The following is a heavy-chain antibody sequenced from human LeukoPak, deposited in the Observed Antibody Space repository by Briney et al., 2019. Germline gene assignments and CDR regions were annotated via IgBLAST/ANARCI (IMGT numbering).Heavy chain of an antibody. CDR2: INSNGQRTGRT. Sequence: GGSLRLSCSASGFTFSNHAMHWVRQAPGKGLQYVSAINSNGQRTGRTYYADSVKGRFTISRDNSKNTLYLQMSSLRVEDTAIYYCVKGYTSTYYSAYFDYWGQGTLVTVSS. V-gene: IGHV3-64D*09. CDR3: VKGYTSTYYSAYFDY. J-gene: IGHJ4*02. CDR1: GFTFSNHA. D-gene: IGHD1-26*01.